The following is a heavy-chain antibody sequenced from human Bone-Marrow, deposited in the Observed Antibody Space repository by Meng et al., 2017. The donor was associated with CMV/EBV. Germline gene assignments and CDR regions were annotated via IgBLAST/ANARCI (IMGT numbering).Heavy chain of an antibody. Sequence: SETLSLTCAVYGGSFSGYYWSWIRQPPGKGLEWIGEINHSGSTNYNPSLKNRVTISVDTSKNQFSLKLSSVTAAETAVYYCARSQYFDWLLPPPYYYYGMDVWGQGTTVTVSS. V-gene: IGHV4-34*01. D-gene: IGHD3-9*01. CDR1: GGSFSGYY. CDR2: INHSGST. J-gene: IGHJ6*02. CDR3: ARSQYFDWLLPPPYYYYGMDV.